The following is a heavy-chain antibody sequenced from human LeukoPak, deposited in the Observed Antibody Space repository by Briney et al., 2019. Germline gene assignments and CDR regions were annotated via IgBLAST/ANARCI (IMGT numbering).Heavy chain of an antibody. CDR3: ARARTLRFLEWLYYFDY. CDR1: GFTFSSYA. Sequence: PGGSLRLSCAASGFTFSSYAMHWVRQAPGKGLEWVAVISYDGSNKYYADSVKGRFTISRDNAKNSLYLQMNSLRAEDTAVYYCARARTLRFLEWLYYFDYWGQGTLVTVSS. V-gene: IGHV3-30*04. D-gene: IGHD3-3*01. CDR2: ISYDGSNK. J-gene: IGHJ4*02.